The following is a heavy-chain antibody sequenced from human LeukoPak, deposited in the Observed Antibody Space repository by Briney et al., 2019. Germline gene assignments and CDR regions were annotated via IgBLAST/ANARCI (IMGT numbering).Heavy chain of an antibody. V-gene: IGHV3-7*05. CDR1: GFTFSNYW. D-gene: IGHD4-17*01. CDR2: IKQGGTEK. CDR3: ANGYGPRFDY. J-gene: IGHJ4*02. Sequence: PGGSLRLSCLVSGFTFSNYWMSWVRQSPGKGLEWVANIKQGGTEKYYVDSVKGRFTISRDDAKNSLYLQMNSLRAEDTAVYYCANGYGPRFDYWGQGTLVTVSS.